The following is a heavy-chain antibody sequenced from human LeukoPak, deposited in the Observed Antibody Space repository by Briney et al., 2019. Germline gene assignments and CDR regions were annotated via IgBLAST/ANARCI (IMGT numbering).Heavy chain of an antibody. CDR1: GGSFSDYF. J-gene: IGHJ3*02. CDR3: AREWDFGDAFDI. D-gene: IGHD1-26*01. CDR2: INHGGGT. V-gene: IGHV4-34*01. Sequence: SETLSLTCAVYGGSFSDYFWNWIRQTPGKGLEWIGEINHGGGTNYNPSLKSRATISVDTSKKQFSLNLTSVTAADTAVYYCAREWDFGDAFDIWGQGTMVTVSS.